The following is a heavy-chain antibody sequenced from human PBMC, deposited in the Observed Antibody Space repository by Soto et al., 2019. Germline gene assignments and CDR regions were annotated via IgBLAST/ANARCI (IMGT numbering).Heavy chain of an antibody. D-gene: IGHD3-3*01. CDR2: ISGSGDNT. V-gene: IGHV3-23*01. CDR3: AKDLGTDDFWSAYYTYYYMDV. Sequence: EVQLLESGGGLVQPGGSLRLSCAASGFTLSSYALNWVRQAPGKGLEWVSAISGSGDNTYYADSVKGRFTISRDNAKNTLYLQMNSLRAEDTAVYYCAKDLGTDDFWSAYYTYYYMDVWGKGTTVTVSS. CDR1: GFTLSSYA. J-gene: IGHJ6*03.